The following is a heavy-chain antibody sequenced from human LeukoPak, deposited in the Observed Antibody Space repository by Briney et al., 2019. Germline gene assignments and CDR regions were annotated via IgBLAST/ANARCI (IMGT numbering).Heavy chain of an antibody. D-gene: IGHD1-14*01. CDR3: ARAGVNPLPYFDI. CDR1: GGSISSYY. Sequence: SETLSLTCTVSGGSISSYYWSWIRQPPGKGLEWIGYIHYSGSTNYNPSLKSRVTISVDTAKNQFSLKLSSVTAADTAVYYCARAGVNPLPYFDIWGQGTMVTVSS. CDR2: IHYSGST. J-gene: IGHJ3*02. V-gene: IGHV4-59*08.